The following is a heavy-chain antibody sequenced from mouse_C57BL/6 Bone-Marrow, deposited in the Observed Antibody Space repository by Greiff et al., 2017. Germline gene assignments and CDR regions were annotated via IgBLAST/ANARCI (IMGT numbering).Heavy chain of an antibody. J-gene: IGHJ2*01. CDR3: ARSPITTVAYFDY. Sequence: QVQLQQPGAELVKPGASVKLSCKASGYTFTSYWMHWVKQRPGQGLEWIGWIYPRDGSTKYNEKFKGKATLTVDTSSSTAYMELHSLTSEDSAVYFCARSPITTVAYFDYWGQGTTLTVSS. CDR2: IYPRDGST. V-gene: IGHV1-85*01. CDR1: GYTFTSYW. D-gene: IGHD1-1*01.